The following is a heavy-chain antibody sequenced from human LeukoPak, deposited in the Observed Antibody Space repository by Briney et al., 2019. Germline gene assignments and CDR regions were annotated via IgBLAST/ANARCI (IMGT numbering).Heavy chain of an antibody. Sequence: GGSLRLSCAASGFTFSSYAMSWVRRAPGKGLEWVSGISGSGDNTYYADSVKGRFTISRDNSKNTLYLQMNSLRAEDTAVYYCVKVYQLPIRWFDPWGQGTLVTVSS. CDR2: ISGSGDNT. J-gene: IGHJ5*02. CDR1: GFTFSSYA. D-gene: IGHD2-2*01. V-gene: IGHV3-23*01. CDR3: VKVYQLPIRWFDP.